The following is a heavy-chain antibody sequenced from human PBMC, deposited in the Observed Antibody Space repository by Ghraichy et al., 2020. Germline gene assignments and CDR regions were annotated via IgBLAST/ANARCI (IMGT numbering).Heavy chain of an antibody. CDR1: GLTVSANY. CDR2: IHTGGST. D-gene: IGHD1-14*01. V-gene: IGHV3-66*01. J-gene: IGHJ6*02. CDR3: ARDMYCTGTTCFASGMDV. Sequence: GGSLRLSCAASGLTVSANYMVWVRQAPGKGLECVSVIHTGGSTYYADSVKGRFTISRDHSKNTLYLHMNSLRAEDTALYFCARDMYCTGTTCFASGMDVWRHGTTVTVSS.